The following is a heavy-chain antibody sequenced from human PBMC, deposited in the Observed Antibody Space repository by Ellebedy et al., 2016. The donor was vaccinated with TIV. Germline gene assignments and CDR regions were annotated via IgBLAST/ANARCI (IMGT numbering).Heavy chain of an antibody. CDR1: GFTFSSYA. CDR2: IRSTGSRT. V-gene: IGHV3-23*01. J-gene: IGHJ4*02. CDR3: AKGRGGGSDSSAHRYYFDY. Sequence: PGGSLRPSCAASGFTFSSYAMSWVRQVPGKGLEWVSTIRSTGSRTYYADSVEGRFIIARDNSNKTLYLQMNSLRAEDTDVYYCAKGRGGGSDSSAHRYYFDYWGLGTLVTVSS. D-gene: IGHD3-22*01.